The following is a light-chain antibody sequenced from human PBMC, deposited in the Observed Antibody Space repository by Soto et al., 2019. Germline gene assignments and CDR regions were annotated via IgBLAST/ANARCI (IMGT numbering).Light chain of an antibody. Sequence: EIVLTQSPATLSLSPGERATVSCRASQSVSRYLAWYQQKPGQAPRLLIYDASNRATGIPARFSGSGSGTDFNLTITSLVPEDFAVYYCQQRSSWPSTFGGGTKVEI. CDR1: QSVSRY. CDR3: QQRSSWPST. J-gene: IGKJ4*01. V-gene: IGKV3-11*01. CDR2: DAS.